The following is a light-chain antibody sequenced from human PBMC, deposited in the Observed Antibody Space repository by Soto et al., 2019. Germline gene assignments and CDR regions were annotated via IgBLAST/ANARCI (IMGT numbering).Light chain of an antibody. CDR3: QQYNDWPRT. J-gene: IGKJ1*01. Sequence: MVMTQSPATLSVSSGERPAVYCSASQSVSSNLAWYPQKPGQAPRLLIFGASTRATGIPDRFSGSGSGIDFTLTIRSLQSEDFALYYCQQYNDWPRTCGQGTKVDIK. CDR2: GAS. V-gene: IGKV3D-15*01. CDR1: QSVSSN.